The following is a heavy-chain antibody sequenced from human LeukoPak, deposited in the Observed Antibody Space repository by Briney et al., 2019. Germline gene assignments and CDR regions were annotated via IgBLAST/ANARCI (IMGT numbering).Heavy chain of an antibody. V-gene: IGHV1-18*04. J-gene: IGHJ4*02. Sequence: ASVKVSCKASGYTFTGYYMHWVRQASGQGLEWMGWISAYNGNTNYAQKLQGRVTMTTDASTSTAYMELRSLRSDDTAVYYCARYYRESATPFDYWGQGTLVTVSS. CDR1: GYTFTGYY. CDR2: ISAYNGNT. D-gene: IGHD1-14*01. CDR3: ARYYRESATPFDY.